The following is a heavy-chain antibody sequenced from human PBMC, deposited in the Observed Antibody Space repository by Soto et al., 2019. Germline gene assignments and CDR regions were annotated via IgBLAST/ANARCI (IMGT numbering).Heavy chain of an antibody. Sequence: EVQLLESGGGLVQPGGSLRLSCVASGFTFSNYAMSWVRHAPGKGLEWVSVVSGGGGSTYYADSVKGRFTISRDNSKNTLYLQMNSLRAEDTAVYFCAKERYSSSWYGGDYWGQGTLVTFSS. D-gene: IGHD6-13*01. V-gene: IGHV3-23*01. CDR1: GFTFSNYA. CDR2: VSGGGGST. J-gene: IGHJ4*02. CDR3: AKERYSSSWYGGDY.